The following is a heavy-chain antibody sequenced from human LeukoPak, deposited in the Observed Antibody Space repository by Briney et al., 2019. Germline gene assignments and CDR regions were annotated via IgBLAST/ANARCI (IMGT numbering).Heavy chain of an antibody. Sequence: ASVKVSCKASGYTFSDYYIHWVRQAPGQGLEWMGWINPNSGGTNYAQKFQGRVTLTRDTSISTAYMELSRLRSDDTAVYYCASGAYYYVHPAFDIWGQGTMVTVSS. D-gene: IGHD3-10*02. J-gene: IGHJ3*02. CDR1: GYTFSDYY. CDR3: ASGAYYYVHPAFDI. V-gene: IGHV1-2*02. CDR2: INPNSGGT.